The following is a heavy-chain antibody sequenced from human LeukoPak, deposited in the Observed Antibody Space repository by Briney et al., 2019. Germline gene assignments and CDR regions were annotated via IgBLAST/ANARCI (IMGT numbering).Heavy chain of an antibody. V-gene: IGHV4-34*01. J-gene: IGHJ4*02. D-gene: IGHD3-22*01. CDR2: INHSGST. CDR3: ARGQRTYYYDSSGYYRT. CDR1: GGSFSGYY. Sequence: SETLSLTCAVYGGSFSGYYWSWIRQPPGKGLEWIGEINHSGSTNYNPSLKSRVTISVDTSKSQFSLKLSSVTAADTVVYYCARGQRTYYYDSSGYYRTWGQGTLVTVSS.